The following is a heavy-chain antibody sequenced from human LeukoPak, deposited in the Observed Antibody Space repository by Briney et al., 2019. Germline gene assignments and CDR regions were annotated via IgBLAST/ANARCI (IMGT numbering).Heavy chain of an antibody. D-gene: IGHD2-2*01. Sequence: SVKVSCKASGGTFSSYAISWVRQAPGQGLEWMGRITPIFGIANCARKFQGRVTITADKSTSTAYMELSSLRSEDTAVYYCARDLRYCSSTSCYQGDGFDPWGQGTLVTVSS. CDR3: ARDLRYCSSTSCYQGDGFDP. J-gene: IGHJ5*02. V-gene: IGHV1-69*04. CDR2: ITPIFGIA. CDR1: GGTFSSYA.